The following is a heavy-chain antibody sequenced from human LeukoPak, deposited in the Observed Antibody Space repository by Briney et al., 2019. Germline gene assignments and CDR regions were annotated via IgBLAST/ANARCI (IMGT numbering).Heavy chain of an antibody. CDR2: ISSSGSTI. Sequence: GGSLRLSCAASGFTFSSYEMNWVRQAPGKGLEWVSYISSSGSTIYYADSVKGRFTISRDNAKNSLYLQMNSLRAEDTAVYYCARDYLSGGGFDYWGQGTRVTVSS. CDR1: GFTFSSYE. J-gene: IGHJ4*02. D-gene: IGHD3-10*01. CDR3: ARDYLSGGGFDY. V-gene: IGHV3-48*03.